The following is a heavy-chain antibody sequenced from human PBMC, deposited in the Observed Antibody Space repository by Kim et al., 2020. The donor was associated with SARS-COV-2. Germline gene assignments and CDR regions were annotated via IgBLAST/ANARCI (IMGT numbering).Heavy chain of an antibody. V-gene: IGHV1-69*13. CDR1: GGTFSSYA. CDR2: IIPIFGTA. Sequence: SVKVSCKASGGTFSSYAISWVRQAPGQGLEWMGGIIPIFGTANYAQKFQGRVTITADESTSTAYMELSSLRSEDTAVYYCARSGKGVLLWFGDRRDWFDPWGQGTLVTVSP. CDR3: ARSGKGVLLWFGDRRDWFDP. D-gene: IGHD3-10*01. J-gene: IGHJ5*02.